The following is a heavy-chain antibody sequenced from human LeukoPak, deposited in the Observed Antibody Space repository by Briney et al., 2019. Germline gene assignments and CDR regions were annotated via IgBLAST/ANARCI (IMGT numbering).Heavy chain of an antibody. J-gene: IGHJ4*02. D-gene: IGHD6-6*01. Sequence: GGSLRLSCVASGFTFSNYGMSWVRQAPGKGLEWVSGISGSGGSTYYTDSVRGRFTISRDNSKNTLNLQMNRLRAEDSAVYYCAKSRSLEYSSSSDFWGQGTLVTVSS. CDR1: GFTFSNYG. V-gene: IGHV3-23*01. CDR3: AKSRSLEYSSSSDF. CDR2: ISGSGGST.